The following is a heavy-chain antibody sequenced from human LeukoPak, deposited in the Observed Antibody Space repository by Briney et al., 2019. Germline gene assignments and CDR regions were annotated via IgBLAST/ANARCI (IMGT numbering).Heavy chain of an antibody. CDR1: GFTFSSYE. CDR2: ISSSGRTV. CDR3: ARGGGYDSFDY. J-gene: IGHJ4*02. V-gene: IGHV3-48*03. D-gene: IGHD5-12*01. Sequence: PGGSLRLSCAASGFTFSSYEMNCVRQAPGKGLEWISYISSSGRTVDQADSVKGRITISRDNAKNSVYLQMNSLRADDRAVYYCARGGGYDSFDYWGQGTQVTVSS.